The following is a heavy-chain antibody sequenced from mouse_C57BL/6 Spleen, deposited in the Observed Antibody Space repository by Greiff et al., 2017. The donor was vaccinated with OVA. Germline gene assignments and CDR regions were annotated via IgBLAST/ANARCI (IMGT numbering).Heavy chain of an antibody. CDR1: GYAFSSYW. CDR3: ASYSDYYYAMDY. V-gene: IGHV1-80*01. CDR2: IYPGDGDT. J-gene: IGHJ4*01. Sequence: QVQLKESGAELVKPGASVKISCKASGYAFSSYWMNWVKQRPGKGLEWIGQIYPGDGDTNYNGKFKGKATLTADKSSSTAYMQLSSLTSEDSAVYCCASYSDYYYAMDYWGQGTSVTVSS. D-gene: IGHD2-4*01.